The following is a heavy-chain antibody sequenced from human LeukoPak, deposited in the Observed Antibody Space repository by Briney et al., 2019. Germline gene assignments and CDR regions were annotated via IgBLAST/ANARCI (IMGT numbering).Heavy chain of an antibody. Sequence: GASVKVSCKASGGTFSSYAISWVRQAPGQGLEWMGGNIPIFGTANYEQKFQGRVTITTDESTSTAYMELSSLRSEDTAVYYCARDKGYCSGGSCYWFDYWGQGTLVTVSS. CDR2: NIPIFGTA. CDR1: GGTFSSYA. J-gene: IGHJ4*02. D-gene: IGHD2-15*01. CDR3: ARDKGYCSGGSCYWFDY. V-gene: IGHV1-69*05.